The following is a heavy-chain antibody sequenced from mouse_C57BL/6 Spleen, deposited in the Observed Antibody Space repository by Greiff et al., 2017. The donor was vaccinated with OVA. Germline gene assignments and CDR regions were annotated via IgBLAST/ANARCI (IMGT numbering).Heavy chain of an antibody. V-gene: IGHV1-72*01. Sequence: QVQLQQSGAELVKPGASVKLSCKASGYTFTSYWMHWVKQRPGRGLEWIGRIDPNSGGTKYNEKFKSKATLTVDKPSSTSYMQLSSLTSEDSAVYYCARFTTVVATDYAMDYWGQGTSVTVSS. CDR2: IDPNSGGT. J-gene: IGHJ4*01. D-gene: IGHD1-1*01. CDR1: GYTFTSYW. CDR3: ARFTTVVATDYAMDY.